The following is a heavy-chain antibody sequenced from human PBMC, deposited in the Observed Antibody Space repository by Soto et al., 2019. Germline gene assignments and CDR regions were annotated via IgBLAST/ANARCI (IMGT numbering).Heavy chain of an antibody. Sequence: AGSLKISCKGSGYNFSTYWIACVRLTPGKGLEWMGIIYPGDSDTRYSPSFQGQVTLSVDKSINTAYLEWTSLRASDTATYYCARLHPRYCTGTNCYSRGHDPWGQRSLQTVSS. CDR3: ARLHPRYCTGTNCYSRGHDP. CDR2: IYPGDSDT. J-gene: IGHJ5*02. D-gene: IGHD2-21*01. CDR1: GYNFSTYW. V-gene: IGHV5-51*01.